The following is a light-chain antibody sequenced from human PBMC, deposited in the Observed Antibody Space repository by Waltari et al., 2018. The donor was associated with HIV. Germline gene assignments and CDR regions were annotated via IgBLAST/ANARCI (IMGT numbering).Light chain of an antibody. Sequence: LTHPAPVSGLPGQPISIPCPGSTSNVDDFNFFSWYQNYPGKAPKLLIYEVTIRPSGVSNRFSGSKSGNTASLTISGLQAEDEADYYCSSYTTSGTVLFGGGTTLTVL. CDR2: EVT. CDR3: SSYTTSGTVL. J-gene: IGLJ3*02. CDR1: TSNVDDFNF. V-gene: IGLV2-14*01.